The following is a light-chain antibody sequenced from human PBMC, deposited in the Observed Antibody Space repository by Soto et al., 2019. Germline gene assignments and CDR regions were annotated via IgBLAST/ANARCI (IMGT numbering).Light chain of an antibody. CDR3: QQRNNWPWT. J-gene: IGKJ1*01. V-gene: IGKV3-11*01. Sequence: PGERATLSCRATQSVSNYLAWYQQKPGQAPRLLIYAASSRASGIPDRFSGSGSGTDFTLTISSLEPEDFALYYCQQRNNWPWTFGQGTKVDIK. CDR1: QSVSNY. CDR2: AAS.